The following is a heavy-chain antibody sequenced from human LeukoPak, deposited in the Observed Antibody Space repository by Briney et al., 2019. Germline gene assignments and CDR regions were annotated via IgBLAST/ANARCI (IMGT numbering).Heavy chain of an antibody. CDR1: GFSXXSYW. CDR2: IYPGDSDT. V-gene: IGHV5-51*01. D-gene: IGHD5-24*01. J-gene: IGHJ6*02. CDR3: ARRQMATNYYYYGMDV. Sequence: SXXISXKGSGFSXXSYWIGWVRQMPGKGLEWMGIIYPGDSDTRYSPSFQGQVTISADKSISTAYLQWSSLKASDTAMYYCARRQMATNYYYYGMDVWGQGTTVTVSS.